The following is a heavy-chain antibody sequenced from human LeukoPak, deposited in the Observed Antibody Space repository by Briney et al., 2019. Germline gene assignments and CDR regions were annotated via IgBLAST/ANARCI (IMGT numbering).Heavy chain of an antibody. J-gene: IGHJ6*02. V-gene: IGHV5-51*01. CDR3: ARHRRGMDV. CDR2: IYPGDSDT. Sequence: GESLKISCKASGYSFTTHWNGWVRQMPGKGLEWMGTIYPGDSDTRYSPSFQGQVTISADQSISTAYLQWSSLKASDTAMYYCARHRRGMDVWGQGTTVTVSS. CDR1: GYSFTTHW. D-gene: IGHD6-6*01.